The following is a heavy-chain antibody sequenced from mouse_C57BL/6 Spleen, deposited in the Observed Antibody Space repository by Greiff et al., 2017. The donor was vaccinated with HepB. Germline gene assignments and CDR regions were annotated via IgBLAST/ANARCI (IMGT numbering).Heavy chain of an antibody. CDR3: ARRDSSGRFDY. CDR2: IWGVGST. CDR1: GFSLTSYG. Sequence: VKVVESGPGLVAPSQSLSITCTVSGFSLTSYGVDWVRQSPGKGLEWLGVIWGVGSTNYNSALKSRLSISKDNSKSQVFLKMNSLQTDDTAMYYCARRDSSGRFDYWGQGTTLTVSS. J-gene: IGHJ2*01. V-gene: IGHV2-6*01. D-gene: IGHD3-2*02.